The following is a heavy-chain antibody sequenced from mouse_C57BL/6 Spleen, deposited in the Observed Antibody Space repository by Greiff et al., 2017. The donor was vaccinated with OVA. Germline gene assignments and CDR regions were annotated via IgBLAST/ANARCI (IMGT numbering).Heavy chain of an antibody. CDR1: GFTFSSYG. V-gene: IGHV5-6*01. D-gene: IGHD2-1*01. J-gene: IGHJ3*01. CDR2: ISSGGSYT. Sequence: EVQVVESGGDLVKPGGSLKLSCAASGFTFSSYGMSWVRQTPDKRLEWVATISSGGSYTYYPDSVKGRFTISRDNAKNTLYLQMSSLKSEDTAMYYCARHDGNYAYWGQGTLVTVSA. CDR3: ARHDGNYAY.